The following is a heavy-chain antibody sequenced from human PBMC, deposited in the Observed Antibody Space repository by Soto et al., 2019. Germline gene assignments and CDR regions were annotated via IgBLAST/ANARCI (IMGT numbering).Heavy chain of an antibody. CDR2: IIPIFGTA. CDR1: GGTFSSYA. CDR3: ARGTYSGYDRGGYYYYGMDV. J-gene: IGHJ6*02. V-gene: IGHV1-69*13. D-gene: IGHD5-12*01. Sequence: SVKVSCKASGGTFSSYAISWVRQAPGQGLEWMGGIIPIFGTANYAQKFQGRVTITADESTSTAYMELSSLRSEGTAVYYCARGTYSGYDRGGYYYYGMDVWGQGTTVTVSS.